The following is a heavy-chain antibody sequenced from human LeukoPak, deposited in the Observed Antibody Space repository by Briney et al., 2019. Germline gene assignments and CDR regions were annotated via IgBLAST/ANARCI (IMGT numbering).Heavy chain of an antibody. CDR2: IYHSGSP. J-gene: IGHJ4*02. CDR3: ARVNINNWHSCDY. D-gene: IGHD1-1*01. CDR1: GVSISSNNW. Sequence: PSGTLSLTYAVSGVSISSNNWWGWVRQPPGKGLEWIGEIYHSGSPNYNPSLKSRVTISVDKSRNHFSLNLSSVTAADTAVYYCARVNINNWHSCDYWGQGTLVTVSS. V-gene: IGHV4-4*02.